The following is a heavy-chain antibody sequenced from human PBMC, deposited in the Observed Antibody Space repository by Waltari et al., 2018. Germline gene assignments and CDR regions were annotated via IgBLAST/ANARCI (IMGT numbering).Heavy chain of an antibody. Sequence: QVQLVQFGAEVKKPGSSVKVSCQASGGSFSSYALSWVRQAPGEGLEWVGRIIPIVEKTNYAQKFQGRVTMTAEPSTSTAYMELSSLRSDDTAVDFCAREKLGGGPGVNYFDSWGQGTLVTVSS. J-gene: IGHJ4*02. V-gene: IGHV1-69*04. CDR2: IIPIVEKT. D-gene: IGHD2-15*01. CDR3: AREKLGGGPGVNYFDS. CDR1: GGSFSSYA.